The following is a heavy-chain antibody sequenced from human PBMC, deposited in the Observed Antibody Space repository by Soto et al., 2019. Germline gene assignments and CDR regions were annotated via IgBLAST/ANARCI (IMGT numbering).Heavy chain of an antibody. Sequence: QVQLVQSGAEVKKPGSSVKVSCKASGGTFSSYAISWVRQAPGQGLEWMGGIIPIFGTANYAQKFQGRVTITGKNPPVTPYRGQSTLSWGTPALFYCAIKRGLNMGVDTWGQGTRVTVPS. CDR2: IIPIFGTA. CDR1: GGTFSSYA. CDR3: AIKRGLNMGVDT. J-gene: IGHJ5*02. D-gene: IGHD3-16*01. V-gene: IGHV1-69*06.